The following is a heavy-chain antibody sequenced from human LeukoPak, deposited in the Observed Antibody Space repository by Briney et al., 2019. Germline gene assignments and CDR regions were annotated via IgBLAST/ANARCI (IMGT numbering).Heavy chain of an antibody. Sequence: SETLSLTRTVSGGSISSYYWSWIRQPPGKGLEWIGYIYYSGSTNYNPSLKSRVTISVDTSKNQFSLKLSSVTAADTAVYYCARDHRLAARPSWFDPWGQGTLVTVSS. CDR1: GGSISSYY. CDR3: ARDHRLAARPSWFDP. D-gene: IGHD6-6*01. V-gene: IGHV4-59*01. J-gene: IGHJ5*02. CDR2: IYYSGST.